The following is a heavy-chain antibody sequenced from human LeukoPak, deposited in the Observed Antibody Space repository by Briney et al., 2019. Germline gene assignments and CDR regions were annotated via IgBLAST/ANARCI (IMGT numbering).Heavy chain of an antibody. CDR1: GFTFSTYN. Sequence: PGGSLRLSCAASGFTFSTYNMNWVRQAPGKGLEWVSSITSSSNYLYYADSVKGRFTISRDNAKNSLYLQMTSLRAEDTAVYYCARPSVKYHSSGYQPNPCDYWGQGTLVTVSS. J-gene: IGHJ4*02. CDR2: ITSSSNYL. V-gene: IGHV3-21*01. CDR3: ARPSVKYHSSGYQPNPCDY. D-gene: IGHD3-22*01.